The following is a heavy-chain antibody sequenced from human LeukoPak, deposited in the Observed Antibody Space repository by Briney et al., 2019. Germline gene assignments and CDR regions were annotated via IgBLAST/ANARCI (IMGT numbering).Heavy chain of an antibody. CDR1: GYTFTSYD. D-gene: IGHD6-19*01. CDR2: MNPNSGNT. Sequence: ASVKVSCKASGYTFTSYDINWVRQATGQGLEWMGWMNPNSGNTGYAQKFQGRVTMTRNTSISTAYMEQSSLRSEDTAVYYCARGRQWLVLGNVNNWFDPWGQGTLVTVSS. J-gene: IGHJ5*02. V-gene: IGHV1-8*01. CDR3: ARGRQWLVLGNVNNWFDP.